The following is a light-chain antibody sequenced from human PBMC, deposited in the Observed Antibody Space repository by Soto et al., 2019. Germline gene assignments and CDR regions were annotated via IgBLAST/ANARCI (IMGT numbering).Light chain of an antibody. J-gene: IGLJ1*01. V-gene: IGLV2-14*01. CDR1: SSDVGGYTY. CDR3: SSYTSSSTYV. CDR2: EVS. Sequence: QSALTQPASVSGSPGQSITISCTGTSSDVGGYTYVSWYQQHPDKAPKLMLYEVSNRPSGVSNRFSGSKSGNTASLTISGLQAEDEADYYFSSYTSSSTYVFGTGTKVTVL.